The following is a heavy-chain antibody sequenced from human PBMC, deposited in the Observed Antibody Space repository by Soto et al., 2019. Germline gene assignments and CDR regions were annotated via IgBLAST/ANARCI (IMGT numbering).Heavy chain of an antibody. CDR1: GGSISSSNW. D-gene: IGHD1-7*01. CDR3: ARAQPFKTLEIRPAAFDI. Sequence: PSETLSLTCAVSGGSISSSNWWSWVRQPPGKGLEWIGEIYHSVSANYNPSLKSRVTISVDKSKNQFSLKLSSVTAADTAVYYCARAQPFKTLEIRPAAFDILGQGTIFTVSS. J-gene: IGHJ3*02. CDR2: IYHSVSA. V-gene: IGHV4-4*02.